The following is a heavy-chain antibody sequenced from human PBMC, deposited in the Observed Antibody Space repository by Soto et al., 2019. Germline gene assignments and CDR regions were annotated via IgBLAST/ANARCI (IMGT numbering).Heavy chain of an antibody. V-gene: IGHV4-4*02. J-gene: IGHJ4*02. Sequence: SETLSLTCAVSGGSISSSNWWSWVRQPPGKGLEWIGEIYHSGSTNYNPSLKSRVTISVDKSKNQFSLKLSSVTAADTAVYYCARAPDILTGYYGFDYWGQGTTVTVSS. CDR3: ARAPDILTGYYGFDY. D-gene: IGHD3-9*01. CDR2: IYHSGST. CDR1: GGSISSSNW.